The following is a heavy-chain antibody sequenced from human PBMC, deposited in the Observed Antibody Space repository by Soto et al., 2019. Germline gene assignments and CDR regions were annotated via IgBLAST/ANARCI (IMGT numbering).Heavy chain of an antibody. J-gene: IGHJ6*02. CDR2: IYPGDSDT. D-gene: IGHD3-22*01. V-gene: IGHV5-51*01. Sequence: PGESLKISCKGSGYSFTSYWIGWVRQMPGKGLEWMGIIYPGDSDTRYSPSFQGQVTISADKSISTAYLQWSSLKASDTAMYYCARRRRYYYDSSGYYYYYGMDVWGQGTTVTVSS. CDR1: GYSFTSYW. CDR3: ARRRRYYYDSSGYYYYYGMDV.